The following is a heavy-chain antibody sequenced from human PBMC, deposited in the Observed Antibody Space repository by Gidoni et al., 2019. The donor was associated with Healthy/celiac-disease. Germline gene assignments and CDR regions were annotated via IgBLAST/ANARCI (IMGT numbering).Heavy chain of an antibody. J-gene: IGHJ6*02. CDR1: GYTFTSYY. CDR2: INPTGSST. D-gene: IGHD6-25*01. Sequence: QVQLVQSGAEAKKPGASVKLSCKASGYTFTSYYMHWVRQAPGQGLEWMGIINPTGSSTTYAQKFQGRVTLTRDTSTSTVYMELSSLRSEDTAVYYCARGWGPSGGTFYYFYYGMDVWGQGTTVTVSS. V-gene: IGHV1-46*01. CDR3: ARGWGPSGGTFYYFYYGMDV.